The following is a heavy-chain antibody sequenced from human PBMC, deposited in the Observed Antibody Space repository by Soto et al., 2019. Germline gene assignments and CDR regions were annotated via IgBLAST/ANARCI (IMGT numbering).Heavy chain of an antibody. J-gene: IGHJ5*01. V-gene: IGHV1-69*01. Sequence: QVQLVQSGAEVKKPGSSVKVSCKSSGGTFSTYAISWVRQAPGQGLEWMGAVIPIFRSANYAQKFQGRVTITADEFTTTAYRELSSLRSDDTAIYFCARRDSKYDSAGYPPFDSWGQGTLVTVSS. D-gene: IGHD3-22*01. CDR1: GGTFSTYA. CDR3: ARRDSKYDSAGYPPFDS. CDR2: VIPIFRSA.